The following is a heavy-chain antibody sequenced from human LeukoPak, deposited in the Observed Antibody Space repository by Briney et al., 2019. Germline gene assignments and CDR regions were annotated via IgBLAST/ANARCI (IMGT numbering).Heavy chain of an antibody. J-gene: IGHJ6*03. CDR3: ARVRVYDFWSGYYSDYYMDV. V-gene: IGHV1-8*03. Sequence: ASVKVSCKASGYTFTCYDINWVRQATGQGLEWMGWMNPNSGNTGYAQKFQGRVTITRNTSISTAYMELSSPRSEDTAVYYCARVRVYDFWSGYYSDYYMDVWGKGTTVTVSS. CDR1: GYTFTCYD. D-gene: IGHD3-3*01. CDR2: MNPNSGNT.